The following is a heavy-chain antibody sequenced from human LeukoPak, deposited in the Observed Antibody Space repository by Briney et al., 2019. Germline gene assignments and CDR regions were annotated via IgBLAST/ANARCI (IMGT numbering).Heavy chain of an antibody. D-gene: IGHD4-11*01. J-gene: IGHJ4*02. CDR3: ARHDYSNPRVDY. Sequence: SETLSLTCTVSGGSISSYYWSWIRQPPGKGLEWIGYISYSGYTNFHPSLKSRATISVAMSKNQFSLKLSSVTAADTAVNYCARHDYSNPRVDYWGQGTPVTVSS. V-gene: IGHV4-59*08. CDR1: GGSISSYY. CDR2: ISYSGYT.